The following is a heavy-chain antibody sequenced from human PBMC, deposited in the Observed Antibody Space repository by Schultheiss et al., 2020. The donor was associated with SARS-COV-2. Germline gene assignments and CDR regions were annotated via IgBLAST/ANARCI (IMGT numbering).Heavy chain of an antibody. CDR2: IIPNSGGT. Sequence: ASVKVSCKASGGTFSSYAISWVRQAPGQGLEWMGRIIPNSGGTNYAQKFQGWVTMTRDTSISTAYMELSRLRSDDTAVYYCASGKRLADPDYWGQGTLVTVSS. V-gene: IGHV1-2*04. CDR3: ASGKRLADPDY. D-gene: IGHD6-6*01. J-gene: IGHJ4*02. CDR1: GGTFSSYA.